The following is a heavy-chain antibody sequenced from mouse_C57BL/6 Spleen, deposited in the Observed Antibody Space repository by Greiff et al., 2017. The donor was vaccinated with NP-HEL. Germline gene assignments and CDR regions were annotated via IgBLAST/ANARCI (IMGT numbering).Heavy chain of an antibody. CDR1: GYAFSSSW. J-gene: IGHJ2*01. D-gene: IGHD4-1*01. Sequence: VQLQQSGPELVKPGASVKISCKASGYAFSSSWMNWVKQRPGKGLEWIGRIYPGDGDTTYNGKFKGKATLTADKYSSTAYMQLSSLTSEDSAVYFCARRGWDPYFDYWGQGTTLTVSS. CDR3: ARRGWDPYFDY. V-gene: IGHV1-82*01. CDR2: IYPGDGDT.